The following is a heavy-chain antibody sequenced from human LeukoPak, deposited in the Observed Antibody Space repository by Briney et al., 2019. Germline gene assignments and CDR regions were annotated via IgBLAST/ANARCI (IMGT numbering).Heavy chain of an antibody. CDR3: AKVLGEYSIRSKPLDT. V-gene: IGHV3-30*02. CDR2: IRYDGSNK. Sequence: PGGSLRLSCAASGFTFSNYGMHWVRQAPVKGLEWVAFIRYDGSNKYYPDSVRGRFTVSRDNSKNTLYLQMNSLRPEDTAVYYCAKVLGEYSIRSKPLDTWGQGTLVTVSS. J-gene: IGHJ5*02. D-gene: IGHD6-13*01. CDR1: GFTFSNYG.